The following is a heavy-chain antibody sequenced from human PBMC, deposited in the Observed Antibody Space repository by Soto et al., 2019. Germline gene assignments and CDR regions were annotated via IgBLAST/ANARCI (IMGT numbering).Heavy chain of an antibody. V-gene: IGHV4-4*07. CDR2: IYTSGST. J-gene: IGHJ5*02. Sequence: SETLSLTCTVSGASISGYYWSWIRQPAGKGLEWIGRIYTSGSTNYNPSLKSRVTMSVDTSKNQFSLKLSSVTGADTAVYYCARDWRSGPCSSSPDWFDPWGQGTLVTVSS. CDR3: ARDWRSGPCSSSPDWFDP. CDR1: GASISGYY. D-gene: IGHD6-6*01.